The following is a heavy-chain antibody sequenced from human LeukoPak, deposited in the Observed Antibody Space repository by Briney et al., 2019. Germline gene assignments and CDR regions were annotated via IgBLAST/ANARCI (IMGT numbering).Heavy chain of an antibody. CDR1: GYXFTGYY. CDR2: INPNSGGT. Sequence: ASVKVSCKASGYXFTGYYIHWVRQAPGQGLEWMGWINPNSGGTNYAQKFQGRVTMTRDTSISTAYMELSRLRSDDTAVYYCAREFGRGILKRWLQLQYPDYWGQGTLVTVSS. J-gene: IGHJ4*02. V-gene: IGHV1-2*02. D-gene: IGHD5-24*01. CDR3: AREFGRGILKRWLQLQYPDY.